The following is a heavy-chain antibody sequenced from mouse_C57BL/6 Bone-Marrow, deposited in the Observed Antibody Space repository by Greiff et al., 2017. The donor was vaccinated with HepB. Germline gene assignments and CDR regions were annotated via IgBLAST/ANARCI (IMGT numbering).Heavy chain of an antibody. J-gene: IGHJ2*01. CDR3: ARAAVYDYDYFDY. D-gene: IGHD2-4*01. CDR2: SRNKANDYTT. Sequence: EVNVVESGGGLVQSGRSLRLSCATSGFTFSDFYMEWVRQAPGKGLEWIAASRNKANDYTTEYSASVKGRFIVSRDTSQSILYLQMNALRAEDTAIYYCARAAVYDYDYFDYWGQGTTLTVSS. CDR1: GFTFSDFY. V-gene: IGHV7-1*01.